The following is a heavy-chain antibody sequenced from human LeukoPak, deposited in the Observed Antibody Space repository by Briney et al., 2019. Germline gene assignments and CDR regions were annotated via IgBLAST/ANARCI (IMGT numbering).Heavy chain of an antibody. CDR1: GGSISSGDYY. CDR3: ARGSQPSGYWPLDY. CDR2: IYYSGSS. D-gene: IGHD3-3*01. V-gene: IGHV4-30-4*01. J-gene: IGHJ4*02. Sequence: PSETLSLTCTVSGGSISSGDYYWSWIRQPPGKGLEWIGYIYYSGSSYYNPSLKSRVTISVDTSKNQSSLKLSSVTAADTAVYYCARGSQPSGYWPLDYWGQGTLVTVSS.